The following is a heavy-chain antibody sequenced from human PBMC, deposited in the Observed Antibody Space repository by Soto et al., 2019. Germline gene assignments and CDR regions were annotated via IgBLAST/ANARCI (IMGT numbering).Heavy chain of an antibody. V-gene: IGHV3-23*01. CDR1: GFTFSIFA. J-gene: IGHJ4*02. CDR3: AKQMGTWVDTAIDF. CDR2: ISGSGGST. Sequence: EVQLLESGGDLVQPGGSLRLSCAASGFTFSIFAMSWVRQSPGKGLEWVSTISGSGGSTYYADAVKGRFSISRDNSMGTLYLQMHSLKGEDTAVYFCAKQMGTWVDTAIDFWGEGTQVTVSS. D-gene: IGHD5-18*01.